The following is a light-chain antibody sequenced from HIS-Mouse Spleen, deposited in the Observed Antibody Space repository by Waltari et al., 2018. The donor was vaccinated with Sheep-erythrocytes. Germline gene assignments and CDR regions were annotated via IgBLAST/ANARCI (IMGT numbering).Light chain of an antibody. J-gene: IGKJ2*01. CDR3: QQYNNWPADT. V-gene: IGKV3-15*01. CDR1: QSVSSN. Sequence: EIVMTQSPATLSVSPGERATLSFRASQSVSSNLAWYQQKPGQAPRLLIYGASTRATGIPARFSGSGSGTEFTLTISSMQSEDFAVYYCQQYNNWPADTFGQGTKLEIK. CDR2: GAS.